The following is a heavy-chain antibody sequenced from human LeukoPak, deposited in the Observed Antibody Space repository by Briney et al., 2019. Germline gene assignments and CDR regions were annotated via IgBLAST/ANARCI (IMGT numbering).Heavy chain of an antibody. V-gene: IGHV3-30*18. Sequence: PGRALRLSCAASGFTFSSYGMHWVRHAPGKGLEWVAVISYGGSNEYYVDSVKGRFTISRDNSKNTLYLQMNGLRAEDTAVYYCAKAHLAATTMIELDSWGQGTLVTVSS. CDR1: GFTFSSYG. CDR3: AKAHLAATTMIELDS. J-gene: IGHJ4*02. CDR2: ISYGGSNE. D-gene: IGHD5-12*01.